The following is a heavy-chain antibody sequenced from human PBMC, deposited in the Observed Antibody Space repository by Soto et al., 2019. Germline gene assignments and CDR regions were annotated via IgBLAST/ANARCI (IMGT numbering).Heavy chain of an antibody. V-gene: IGHV3-15*01. CDR3: TLYRGVGLTPRRITDY. Sequence: SGRTLRLSCVASGFTVSNAWMSWVRQAPGKGLEWVGRFKSKSDGGTIDYAAPVKGRFTISRDDSKNTLYLQMNSLKTEDTAVYYCTLYRGVGLTPRRITDYGG. CDR2: FKSKSDGGTI. D-gene: IGHD1-26*01. J-gene: IGHJ4*01. CDR1: GFTVSNAW.